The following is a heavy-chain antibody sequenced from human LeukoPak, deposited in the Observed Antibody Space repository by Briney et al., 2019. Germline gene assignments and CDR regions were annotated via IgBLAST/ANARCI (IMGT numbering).Heavy chain of an antibody. D-gene: IGHD3-22*01. J-gene: IGHJ4*02. Sequence: GASVKVSCKASGYTFMSYGISWVRQAPGQGLEWMGWISVYNGNTNYAQKFRGRVTMTTDTSTTTAYMELRSLRSDDTAVYYCARDQAYYYDSNGHVDYWGQGTLVTVSS. CDR2: ISVYNGNT. V-gene: IGHV1-18*01. CDR3: ARDQAYYYDSNGHVDY. CDR1: GYTFMSYG.